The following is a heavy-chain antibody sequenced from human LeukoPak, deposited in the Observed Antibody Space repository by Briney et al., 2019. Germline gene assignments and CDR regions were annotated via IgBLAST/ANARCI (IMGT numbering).Heavy chain of an antibody. D-gene: IGHD3-9*01. CDR2: ISSSSSTI. V-gene: IGHV3-48*01. CDR3: ARIGDVLTGSPGGFDR. CDR1: GFPLSTHW. Sequence: GESLRLSCAVSGFPLSTHWVSWVRQAPGKGLEWVSYISSSSSTIYYADSVKGRFTISRDNAKNSLYLQMNSLRAEDTAVYYCARIGDVLTGSPGGFDRWGQGALVTVSS. J-gene: IGHJ5*02.